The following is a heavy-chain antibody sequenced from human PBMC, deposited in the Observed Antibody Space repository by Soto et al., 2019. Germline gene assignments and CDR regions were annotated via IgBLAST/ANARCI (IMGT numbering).Heavy chain of an antibody. CDR2: IIPIYGTA. D-gene: IGHD3-10*01. Sequence: SVKVSCKASGGTFSSFTISWVRQAPGQGLEWMGGIIPIYGTANYAQKFQGRVTITADASTRTAYMELNSLRAEDTAVYYCGITMVRVSSYGMDVWGQGTTVTVSS. J-gene: IGHJ6*02. CDR3: GITMVRVSSYGMDV. V-gene: IGHV1-69*13. CDR1: GGTFSSFT.